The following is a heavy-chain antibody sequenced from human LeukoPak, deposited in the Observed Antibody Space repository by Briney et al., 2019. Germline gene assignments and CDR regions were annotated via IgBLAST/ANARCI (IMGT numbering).Heavy chain of an antibody. Sequence: GGSLRLSCAASGFTFSSYWMSWVRQAPGKGLEWVANIKQDGSEKYYVDSVKGRFTISRDNAKDSLYLQMNSLRAEDTAVHYCARGGATYSSGWYWYYWGQGTLVTVSS. D-gene: IGHD6-19*01. V-gene: IGHV3-7*01. J-gene: IGHJ4*02. CDR3: ARGGATYSSGWYWYY. CDR2: IKQDGSEK. CDR1: GFTFSSYW.